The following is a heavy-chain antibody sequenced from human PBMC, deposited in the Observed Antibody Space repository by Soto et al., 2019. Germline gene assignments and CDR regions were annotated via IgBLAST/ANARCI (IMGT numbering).Heavy chain of an antibody. CDR2: IYYSGST. J-gene: IGHJ6*03. V-gene: IGHV4-39*01. CDR3: ARHPMLVRGANYYYYYMDV. Sequence: SETLSLTCTVSGGSISSSSYYWGWIRQPPGKGLEWIGSIYYSGSTYYNPSLKSRVTISVDTSKNQFSLKLSSVTAVDTAVYYCARHPMLVRGANYYYYYMDVWGKGTKVTVSS. CDR1: GGSISSSSYY. D-gene: IGHD3-10*01.